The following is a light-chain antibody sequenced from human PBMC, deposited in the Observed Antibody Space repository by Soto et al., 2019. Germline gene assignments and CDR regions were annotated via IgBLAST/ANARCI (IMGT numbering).Light chain of an antibody. CDR1: QSISSW. CDR3: QQYKSYLYT. V-gene: IGKV1-5*01. J-gene: IGKJ2*01. CDR2: DAS. Sequence: DIQMPQSPSTLSASVVDRVNITCRASQSISSWLAWYQQKPGKAPKLLIYDASSLESGVPSRFSGSGSGTEFTLTISSLQPDDFATYYCQQYKSYLYTFGQGTKLEI.